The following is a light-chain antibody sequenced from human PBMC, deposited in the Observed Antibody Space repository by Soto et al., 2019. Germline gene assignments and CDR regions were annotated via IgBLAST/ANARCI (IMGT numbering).Light chain of an antibody. CDR3: SSYAGSSTQVV. V-gene: IGLV2-23*01. CDR1: SSDVGSYNL. Sequence: QSVLTQPASVSGSPGQSITISCTGTSSDVGSYNLVSWYQQHPGKAPKLMIYEGSKRPSGVSNRFSGSKSGNTASLTISGLQAEYDADDYCSSYAGSSTQVVFVGGTEVTV. J-gene: IGLJ2*01. CDR2: EGS.